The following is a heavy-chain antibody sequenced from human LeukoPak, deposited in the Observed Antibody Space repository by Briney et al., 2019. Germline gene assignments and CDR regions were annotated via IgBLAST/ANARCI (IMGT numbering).Heavy chain of an antibody. CDR1: GFTFSTYW. CDR2: IKQDGSEI. Sequence: SGGSLRLSCAASGFTFSTYWMSWVRQAPGKGLEWVANIKQDGSEIYYVDSVKGRFTISRDNAKNSLYLQMNSLRVEDTAVYYCAREVEVRGVKLDWFDPWGQGTLVTVSS. D-gene: IGHD3-10*01. CDR3: AREVEVRGVKLDWFDP. V-gene: IGHV3-7*01. J-gene: IGHJ5*02.